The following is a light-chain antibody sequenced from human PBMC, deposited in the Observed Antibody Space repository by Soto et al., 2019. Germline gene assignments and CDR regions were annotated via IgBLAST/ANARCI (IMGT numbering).Light chain of an antibody. CDR3: QQYGSSGT. J-gene: IGKJ1*01. V-gene: IGKV3-20*01. Sequence: EIFLTQSPGTLAVSPGERATLSCRASQSVSKNYLAWYQQKPGHAPRLLIYGASNRATGIPDRFSGSGSGTDFTLTISRLEPEDFAVYYCQQYGSSGTFGQGTKVDIK. CDR2: GAS. CDR1: QSVSKNY.